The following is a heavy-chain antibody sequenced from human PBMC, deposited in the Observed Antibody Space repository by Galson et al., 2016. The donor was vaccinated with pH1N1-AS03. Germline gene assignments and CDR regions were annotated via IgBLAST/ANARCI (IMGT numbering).Heavy chain of an antibody. CDR3: AHRFYGSGASFFDF. Sequence: LVKPTQTLTLTCTFSGFSLNDGGLGVGWIRQPPGKALEWLGMIYWHDDKRYNPSLQNRLTLTQGVSKSEVVLQMTNVDPEDTATYYCAHRFYGSGASFFDFWGQGIVVVV. J-gene: IGHJ4*02. D-gene: IGHD3-10*01. CDR2: IYWHDDK. V-gene: IGHV2-5*01. CDR1: GFSLNDGGLG.